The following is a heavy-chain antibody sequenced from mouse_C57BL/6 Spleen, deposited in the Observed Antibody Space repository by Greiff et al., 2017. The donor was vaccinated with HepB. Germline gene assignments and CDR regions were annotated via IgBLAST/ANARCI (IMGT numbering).Heavy chain of an antibody. Sequence: EVKLLESGPGLVKPSQSLSLTCSVTGYSITSGYYWNWIRQFPGNKLEWMGYISYDGSNNYNPSLKNRISITRDTSKNQFFLKLNSVTTEDTATYYCAYYDYDGGAMDYWGQGTSVTVSS. CDR2: ISYDGSN. J-gene: IGHJ4*01. CDR1: GYSITSGYY. V-gene: IGHV3-6*01. CDR3: AYYDYDGGAMDY. D-gene: IGHD2-4*01.